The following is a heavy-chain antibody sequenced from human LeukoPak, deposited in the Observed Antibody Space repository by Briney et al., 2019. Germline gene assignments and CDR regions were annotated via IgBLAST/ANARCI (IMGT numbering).Heavy chain of an antibody. D-gene: IGHD5-12*01. Sequence: SETLSLTCTVSGGSISTNYWNWIRQPAGKGLEWIGRIYVTGTTYYNPSLKSRLTMSVDASRNQFFLNLSSVTAADTAVYYCARGGPDLAREYFQYWGQGTLVPVS. V-gene: IGHV4-4*07. J-gene: IGHJ1*01. CDR3: ARGGPDLAREYFQY. CDR1: GGSISTNY. CDR2: IYVTGTT.